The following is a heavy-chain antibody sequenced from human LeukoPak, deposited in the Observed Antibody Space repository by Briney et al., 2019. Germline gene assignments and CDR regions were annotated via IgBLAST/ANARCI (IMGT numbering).Heavy chain of an antibody. J-gene: IGHJ4*02. D-gene: IGHD4-23*01. CDR2: ISNSGGST. CDR3: ARAEEDYGGALYFDY. Sequence: GGSLRLSCAASGFTFSSYAMSWVRQAPGKGLEWVSAISNSGGSTYYADSVKGRFTISRDNSKNTLYLQMNSLRAEDTAVYYCARAEEDYGGALYFDYWGQGTLVTVSS. CDR1: GFTFSSYA. V-gene: IGHV3-23*01.